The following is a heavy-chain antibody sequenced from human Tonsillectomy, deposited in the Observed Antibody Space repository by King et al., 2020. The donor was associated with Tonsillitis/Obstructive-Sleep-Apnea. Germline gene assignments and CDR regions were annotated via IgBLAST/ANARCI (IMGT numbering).Heavy chain of an antibody. D-gene: IGHD1-1*01. V-gene: IGHV2-5*02. CDR3: AHTIETAFYYFAY. CDR2: FYWVDHY. Sequence: TLKESGPTLVNPTQTPTLTCTFSGFSLTTMGVGVGWIRHPPGKALDCLPLFYWVDHYRYNPSLKSSPTTTKDTPTTQLVLTLTNMNPVDTATYYCAHTIETAFYYFAYWGQGTLVTVSS. J-gene: IGHJ4*02. CDR1: GFSLTTMGVG.